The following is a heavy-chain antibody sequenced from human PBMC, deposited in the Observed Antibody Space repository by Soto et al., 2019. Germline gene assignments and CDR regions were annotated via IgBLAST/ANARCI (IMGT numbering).Heavy chain of an antibody. CDR2: TFSSGST. J-gene: IGHJ4*02. CDR1: GGSINTFH. CDR3: AREGSYSAYNFAHGIQLWSFDF. Sequence: SETLSLTCTVSGGSINTFHWSWVRQPAGKGLEWIGRTFSSGSTSFNPSLESRVAMSVDTSKNHFSLNLSSVTAADMAVYYCAREGSYSAYNFAHGIQLWSFDFWGQGALVTVS. D-gene: IGHD5-12*01. V-gene: IGHV4-4*07.